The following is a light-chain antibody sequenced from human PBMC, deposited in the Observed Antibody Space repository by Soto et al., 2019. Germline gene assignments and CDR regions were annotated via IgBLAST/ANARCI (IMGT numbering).Light chain of an antibody. J-gene: IGLJ1*01. V-gene: IGLV2-14*01. CDR3: SSYTSSSTLCV. Sequence: QPVLTQPASVSGSPGQSITISCTGTSSDVGGYNYVSWYQQHPGKALKLMIYEVSNRPSGVSNRFSGSKSGNTASLTISGLQAEDEADYYCSSYTSSSTLCVFGTGTQLTVL. CDR2: EVS. CDR1: SSDVGGYNY.